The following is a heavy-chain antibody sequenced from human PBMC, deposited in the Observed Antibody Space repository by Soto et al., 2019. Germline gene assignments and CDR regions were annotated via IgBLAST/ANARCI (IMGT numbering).Heavy chain of an antibody. J-gene: IGHJ6*02. CDR1: GGSISSGGYY. CDR2: IYYSGST. Sequence: PSETLSLTCTVSGGSISSGGYYWSWIRQHPGKGLEWIGYIYYSGSTYYNPSLKSRVTISVDTSKNQFSLKLSSVTAADTAVYYCAREEWKNTDSSSWSMTRHKYYYYGMDVWGQGTTVTVSS. CDR3: AREEWKNTDSSSWSMTRHKYYYYGMDV. D-gene: IGHD6-13*01. V-gene: IGHV4-31*03.